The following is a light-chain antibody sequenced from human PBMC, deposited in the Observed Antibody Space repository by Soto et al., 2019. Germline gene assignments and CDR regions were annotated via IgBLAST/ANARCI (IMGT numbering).Light chain of an antibody. Sequence: EIVMTQSPATLSVSPGERATLSCRASQSVSSNLAWYQQKPGQAPRLLIYGASNRATGIPARFSGSGSGTKFTLTISSLQSEDFAVYYCQQYNNWPWTFGQGTKLE. CDR3: QQYNNWPWT. V-gene: IGKV3-15*01. CDR2: GAS. CDR1: QSVSSN. J-gene: IGKJ1*01.